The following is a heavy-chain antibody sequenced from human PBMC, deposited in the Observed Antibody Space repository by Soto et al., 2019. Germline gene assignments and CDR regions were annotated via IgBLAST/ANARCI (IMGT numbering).Heavy chain of an antibody. Sequence: ASVKVSCKASGGTFSIYTISWVRQAPGQGLEWMGRIIPILGIANYAQKFQGRVTITADKSTSTAYMELSSLRSEDTAVYYCARSITGTTINWFDPWGQGTLVTVSS. J-gene: IGHJ5*02. CDR1: GGTFSIYT. D-gene: IGHD1-7*01. CDR3: ARSITGTTINWFDP. CDR2: IIPILGIA. V-gene: IGHV1-69*02.